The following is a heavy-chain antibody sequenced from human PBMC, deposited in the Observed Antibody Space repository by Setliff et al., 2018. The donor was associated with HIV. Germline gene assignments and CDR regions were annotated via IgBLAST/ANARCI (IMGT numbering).Heavy chain of an antibody. CDR2: INPSGGST. CDR3: ARDYYGSGSYYPRGAFEI. J-gene: IGHJ3*02. V-gene: IGHV1-46*01. Sequence: ASVKVSCKASGYTFTSYYMHWVRQAPGQGLEWMGIINPSGGSTSYAQKFQGRVTMTRDTSTSTVYMELSSLRSEDTAVYYCARDYYGSGSYYPRGAFEIWGQGTMVTVSS. CDR1: GYTFTSYY. D-gene: IGHD3-10*01.